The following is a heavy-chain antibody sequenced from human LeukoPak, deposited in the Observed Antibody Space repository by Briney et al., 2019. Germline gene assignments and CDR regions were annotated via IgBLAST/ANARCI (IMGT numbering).Heavy chain of an antibody. D-gene: IGHD3-22*01. Sequence: GGSLRLSCAASVFTFSSYLMSWVRESPGKGLEGVANIKQDGSEKYYLDSVKGRFTISRDNAKTSLYLQMNSLRAEDTAVYYCARRYYDNFDYWGQGTLVTVSS. CDR3: ARRYYDNFDY. CDR2: IKQDGSEK. J-gene: IGHJ4*02. CDR1: VFTFSSYL. V-gene: IGHV3-7*01.